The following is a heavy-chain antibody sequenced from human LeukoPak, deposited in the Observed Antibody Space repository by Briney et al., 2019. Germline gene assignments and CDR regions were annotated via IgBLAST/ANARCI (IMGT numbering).Heavy chain of an antibody. D-gene: IGHD4-17*01. CDR2: INPNSGGT. CDR3: SREDYGDRRYSN. Sequence: GASVKVSCKASGYTFTGYYMHWVRQAPGQGLEWMGWINPNSGGTNYAQKFQGRVTMTRDTSISTAYMELSRLRSDDTAVYYCSREDYGDRRYSNWGQGTLVTVSS. J-gene: IGHJ4*02. V-gene: IGHV1-2*02. CDR1: GYTFTGYY.